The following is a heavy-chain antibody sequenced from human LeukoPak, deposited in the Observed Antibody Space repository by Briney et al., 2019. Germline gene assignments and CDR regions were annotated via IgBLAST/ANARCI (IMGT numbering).Heavy chain of an antibody. CDR2: INHSGST. CDR3: ARTYIWGSYRYIQPRPLHP. Sequence: SETLSLTCAVYGGSFSGYYWSWIRQPPGKGLEWIGEINHSGSTNYNPSLKSRVTISVDTSKNQFSLKLSSVTAADTAVYYCARTYIWGSYRYIQPRPLHPWGQGTLVTVSS. CDR1: GGSFSGYY. D-gene: IGHD3-16*02. V-gene: IGHV4-34*01. J-gene: IGHJ5*02.